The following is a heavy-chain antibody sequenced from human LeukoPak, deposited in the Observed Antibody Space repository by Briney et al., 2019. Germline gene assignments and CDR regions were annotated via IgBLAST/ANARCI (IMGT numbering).Heavy chain of an antibody. CDR1: GYSISSGYY. CDR2: IYHSGST. CDR3: ARLVGATLVFDY. V-gene: IGHV4-38-2*01. J-gene: IGHJ4*02. D-gene: IGHD1-26*01. Sequence: PSETLSLTCAVSGYSISSGYYGGWMLQPPGEGLEWIWSIYHSGSTYYNPSLKTRVTISVDTSKNQFSLKLSSVTAADTAVYYCARLVGATLVFDYWGQGTLVTVSS.